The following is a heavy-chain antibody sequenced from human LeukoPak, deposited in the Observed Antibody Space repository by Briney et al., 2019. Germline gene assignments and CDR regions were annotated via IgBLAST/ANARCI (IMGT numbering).Heavy chain of an antibody. CDR3: ARVTGYMIEDYFNY. CDR1: GGSISSSSYY. J-gene: IGHJ4*02. D-gene: IGHD3-22*01. Sequence: SETLSLTCTVSGGSISSSSYYWGWIRHPPGTGLEWIGSIYYSGSTYYNPSLKSRVTISVDTSKNQFSLKLSSVTAADTAIYYCARVTGYMIEDYFNYWGQGTLVTVSS. CDR2: IYYSGST. V-gene: IGHV4-39*07.